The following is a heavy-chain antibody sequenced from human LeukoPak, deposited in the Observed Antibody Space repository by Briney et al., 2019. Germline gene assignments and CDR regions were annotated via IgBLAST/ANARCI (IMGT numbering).Heavy chain of an antibody. D-gene: IGHD3-10*01. Sequence: PGGSLRLSCAASGFTFSTYWMHWVRQAPGKGLVWVSRINPDGTTTSYADSVKGRFTISRDNAKDTVYLQMNSLRAEDTAVYYCAKDGDYYGSGTQGDYWGQGTLVTVSS. V-gene: IGHV3-74*01. J-gene: IGHJ4*02. CDR2: INPDGTTT. CDR1: GFTFSTYW. CDR3: AKDGDYYGSGTQGDY.